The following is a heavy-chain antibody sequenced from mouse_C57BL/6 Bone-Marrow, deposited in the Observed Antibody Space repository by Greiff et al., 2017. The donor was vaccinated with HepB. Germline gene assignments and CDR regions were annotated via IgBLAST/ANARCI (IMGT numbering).Heavy chain of an antibody. CDR2: ISNGGGST. CDR1: GFTFSDYY. J-gene: IGHJ1*03. D-gene: IGHD1-1*01. CDR3: ARRGYYYGSSYGYFDV. Sequence: EVQLVESGGGLVQPGGSLKLSCAASGFTFSDYYMYWVRQTPEKRLEWVAYISNGGGSTYYPDTVKGRFTISRDNAKNTLYLQMSRLKSEDTDMYYCARRGYYYGSSYGYFDVWGTGTTVTVSS. V-gene: IGHV5-12*01.